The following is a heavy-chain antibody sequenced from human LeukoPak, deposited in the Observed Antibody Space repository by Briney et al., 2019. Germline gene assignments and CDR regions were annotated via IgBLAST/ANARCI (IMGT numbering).Heavy chain of an antibody. J-gene: IGHJ2*01. V-gene: IGHV4-4*02. D-gene: IGHD6-13*01. CDR1: GGSINSSNW. CDR2: IYHSGGT. CDR3: ARLTSSWYQDWYFDL. Sequence: PSETLSLTCAVSGGSINSSNWWSWVRQPPGKGLEWIGEIYHSGGTNYNPSLKSRVTMSVDTSKKQFSLKLSSVTAADTAVYYCARLTSSWYQDWYFDLWGRGTLVTVSS.